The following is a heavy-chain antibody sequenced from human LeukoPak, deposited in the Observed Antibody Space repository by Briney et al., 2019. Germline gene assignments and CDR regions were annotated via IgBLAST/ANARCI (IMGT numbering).Heavy chain of an antibody. Sequence: GGSLRLSCAASGFTFSSYGMHWVRQAPGKGLEWVAFIRYDGSNKYYADSVKGRFTISRDNSDNTLYLQMNSLRAEDTAVYYCAKRDTGSYKIDPWGQGTLVTVFS. V-gene: IGHV3-30*02. D-gene: IGHD1-26*01. J-gene: IGHJ5*02. CDR3: AKRDTGSYKIDP. CDR2: IRYDGSNK. CDR1: GFTFSSYG.